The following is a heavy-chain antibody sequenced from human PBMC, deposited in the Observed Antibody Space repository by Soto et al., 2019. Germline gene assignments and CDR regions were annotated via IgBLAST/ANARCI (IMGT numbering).Heavy chain of an antibody. CDR1: GFSFGGYA. J-gene: IGHJ6*02. D-gene: IGHD2-21*01. V-gene: IGHV3-33*01. Sequence: RRFFAVSGFSFGGYARHWVRHAPGRGMEWLAALWNAGSNKYYAESVKGRFTISRDNAKSTVDLQMHTLRPADTVVYYCARDRGCELTFYSYCGRDAWGQWTTGTIAS. CDR3: ARDRGCELTFYSYCGRDA. CDR2: LWNAGSNK.